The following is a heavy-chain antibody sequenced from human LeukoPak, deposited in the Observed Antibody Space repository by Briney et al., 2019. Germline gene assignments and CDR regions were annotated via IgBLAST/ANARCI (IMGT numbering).Heavy chain of an antibody. Sequence: GGSLRLSCAASGFTFSSYSMNWVRQASGKGLEWVSYISSSNTTIYYADSVKGRFTVSRDNAKNSLYLQMNSLRAEDTAVYYCARMGAAHWGQGTLVTVSS. CDR2: ISSSNTTI. CDR1: GFTFSSYS. CDR3: ARMGAAH. D-gene: IGHD1-26*01. J-gene: IGHJ4*02. V-gene: IGHV3-48*01.